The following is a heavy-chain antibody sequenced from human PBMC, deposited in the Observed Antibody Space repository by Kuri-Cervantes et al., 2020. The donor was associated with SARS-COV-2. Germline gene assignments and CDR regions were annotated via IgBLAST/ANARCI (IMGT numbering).Heavy chain of an antibody. Sequence: SETLSLTCTVSGGSISSSSYYWGWIRQPPGKGLEWIGGIYYSGSTYYNPSLKSLVTISVDTSKNQFSLKLSSVTAADTAVYYCARRWFDFWSGYYIFDYWGQGTLVTVSS. J-gene: IGHJ4*02. CDR1: GGSISSSSYY. CDR3: ARRWFDFWSGYYIFDY. D-gene: IGHD3-3*01. V-gene: IGHV4-39*01. CDR2: IYYSGST.